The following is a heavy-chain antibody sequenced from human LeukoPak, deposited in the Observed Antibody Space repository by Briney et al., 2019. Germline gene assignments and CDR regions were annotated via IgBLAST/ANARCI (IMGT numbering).Heavy chain of an antibody. CDR2: IRYDGSNK. Sequence: GGSLRLSCAASGFTFSSYWMSWVRQAPGKGPEWVAFIRYDGSNKYYADSVKGRFTISRDNSKNTLYLQMNSLRAEDTAVYYCAKDRYYYDSSGYGLFDYWGQGTLVTVSS. CDR1: GFTFSSYW. D-gene: IGHD3-22*01. CDR3: AKDRYYYDSSGYGLFDY. J-gene: IGHJ4*02. V-gene: IGHV3-30*02.